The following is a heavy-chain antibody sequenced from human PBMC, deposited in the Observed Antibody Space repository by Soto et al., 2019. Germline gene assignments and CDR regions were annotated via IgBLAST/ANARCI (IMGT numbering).Heavy chain of an antibody. V-gene: IGHV1-69*12. CDR1: GGPFSSYA. Sequence: QVQLVQSGAEVKKPGSSVKVSCKASGGPFSSYASSWVRQAPGQGLEWMGGIIPIFGTANYAQKFQGRVTITADGPTRTAYMELSSLRSEDTAVYYCAAVQLERRGGRAGMDVWCRGSTVTVSS. J-gene: IGHJ6*02. CDR3: AAVQLERRGGRAGMDV. CDR2: IIPIFGTA. D-gene: IGHD1-1*01.